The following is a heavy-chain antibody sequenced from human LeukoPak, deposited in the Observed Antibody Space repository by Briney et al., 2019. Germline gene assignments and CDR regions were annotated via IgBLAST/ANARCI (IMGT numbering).Heavy chain of an antibody. CDR3: AKEGVGDYSNCIDY. J-gene: IGHJ4*02. Sequence: GGSLRLSCAASGFTFSSYWMSWVRQAPGKGLEWVANIKQDGSEEYYVDSVKGRFTISRDNAKNSLYLQMNNLRAEDTAVYYCAKEGVGDYSNCIDYWGQGTLVTVSS. D-gene: IGHD4-11*01. CDR2: IKQDGSEE. V-gene: IGHV3-7*01. CDR1: GFTFSSYW.